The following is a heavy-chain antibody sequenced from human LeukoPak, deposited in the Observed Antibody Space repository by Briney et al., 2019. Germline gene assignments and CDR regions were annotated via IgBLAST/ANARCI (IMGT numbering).Heavy chain of an antibody. V-gene: IGHV3-11*04. CDR1: GFTFSDYY. CDR2: ISSSGSTI. J-gene: IGHJ4*02. D-gene: IGHD3-22*01. CDR3: ARGWARYYDSSGYVDY. Sequence: AGGSLRLSCAASGFTFSDYYMSWIRQAPGKGLEWVSYISSSGSTIYYADSVKGRFTISRDNAKNSLYLQMNSLRAEDTAVYYCARGWARYYDSSGYVDYWGQGTLVTVSS.